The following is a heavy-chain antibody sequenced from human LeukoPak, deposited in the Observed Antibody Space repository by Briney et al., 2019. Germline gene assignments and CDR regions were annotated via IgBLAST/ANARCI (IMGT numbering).Heavy chain of an antibody. CDR2: INTDGSST. D-gene: IGHD5-18*01. V-gene: IGHV3-74*01. Sequence: QSGGSLRLSCAASGFTFSSYWMHWVRQAPGKGLVWVSRINTDGSSTSYADSVKGRFTISRDNAKNWLYVQMNSLRAEDTAVYYCATGSGLWSPDYWGQGTLVTVSP. CDR1: GFTFSSYW. CDR3: ATGSGLWSPDY. J-gene: IGHJ4*02.